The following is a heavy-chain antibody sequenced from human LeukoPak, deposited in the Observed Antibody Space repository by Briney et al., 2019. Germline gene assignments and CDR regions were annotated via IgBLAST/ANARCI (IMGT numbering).Heavy chain of an antibody. CDR1: GGSISSGGNS. V-gene: IGHV4-30-2*01. D-gene: IGHD2-21*01. CDR2: IYHSGST. Sequence: SQTLSLTCAVSGGSISSGGNSWSWIRQPPGKGLEWIGYIYHSGSTYYNPSLKSRVTISVDRSKNQFSLKLSSVTAADTAVYYCARESGLARAWWFDPWGQGTLVTVSS. CDR3: ARESGLARAWWFDP. J-gene: IGHJ5*02.